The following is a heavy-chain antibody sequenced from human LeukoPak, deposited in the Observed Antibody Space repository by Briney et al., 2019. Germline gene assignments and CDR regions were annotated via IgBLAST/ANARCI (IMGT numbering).Heavy chain of an antibody. Sequence: GGSLRLSCAASGFTFSSYAIDWVRQAPGKGLEWVSAISSNGVTTFYADSVKGRFTISRDNSKSTLFLEMNSLRAEDTAVYYCAKEGYCSGTNCYGAFDYWGQGTLVTVSS. J-gene: IGHJ4*02. CDR3: AKEGYCSGTNCYGAFDY. CDR2: ISSNGVTT. CDR1: GFTFSSYA. V-gene: IGHV3-23*01. D-gene: IGHD2-2*01.